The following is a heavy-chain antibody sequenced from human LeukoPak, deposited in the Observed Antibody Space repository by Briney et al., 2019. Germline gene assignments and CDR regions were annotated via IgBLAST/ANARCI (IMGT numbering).Heavy chain of an antibody. J-gene: IGHJ4*02. D-gene: IGHD1-1*01. Sequence: GRSLRLSCAASGFTFSSYGMHWVRQAPGKGLQWVAVIGHDGTSQRHADSVKGRFTISRDNPKNTVSLQMNSLRAEDTGVYYCARDLRAGYYFDNWGQGALVTVSS. CDR2: IGHDGTSQ. CDR3: ARDLRAGYYFDN. V-gene: IGHV3-33*08. CDR1: GFTFSSYG.